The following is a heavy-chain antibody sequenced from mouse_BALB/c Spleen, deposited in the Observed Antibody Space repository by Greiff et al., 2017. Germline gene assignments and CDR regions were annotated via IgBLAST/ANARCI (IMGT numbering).Heavy chain of an antibody. CDR1: GYTFTSYW. V-gene: IGHV1-7*01. D-gene: IGHD4-1*01. J-gene: IGHJ2*01. CDR2: INPSTGYT. CDR3: ARSGANWEGPTYFDY. Sequence: VQLQQSGAELAKPGASVKMSCKASGYTFTSYWMHWVKQRPGQGLEWIGYINPSTGYTEYNQKFKDKATLTADKSSSTAYMQLSSLTSEDSAVYYCARSGANWEGPTYFDYWGQGTTLTVSS.